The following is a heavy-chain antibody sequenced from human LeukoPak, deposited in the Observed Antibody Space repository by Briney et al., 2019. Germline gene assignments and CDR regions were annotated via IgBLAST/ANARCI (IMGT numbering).Heavy chain of an antibody. J-gene: IGHJ5*02. D-gene: IGHD2-2*01. CDR3: ARGPAGGYCSSTSCPPVHWYDP. CDR2: INPNSGGT. CDR1: GYTFTGYY. V-gene: IGHV1-2*06. Sequence: ASVKVSCKASGYTFTGYYMHWVRQAPGQGLEWMGRINPNSGGTNCAQKFQGRVTMTRDTSISTAYMELSRLRSDDTAVYYCARGPAGGYCSSTSCPPVHWYDPWGQGTLVTVSS.